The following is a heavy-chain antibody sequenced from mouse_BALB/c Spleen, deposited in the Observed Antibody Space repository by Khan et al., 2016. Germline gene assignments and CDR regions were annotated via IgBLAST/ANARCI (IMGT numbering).Heavy chain of an antibody. CDR2: IFPGSGST. V-gene: IGHV1-77*01. J-gene: IGHJ2*01. D-gene: IGHD2-3*01. CDR3: ARGLYDGYF. Sequence: QVQLKQSGPELVKPGASVKMSCKASGYTITDYVITWVKQRTGQGLEWIGEIFPGSGSTYYHEKFKGKATLTADKSSNTVYMQVSSLTSEDSAVYFCARGLYDGYFWGHGTTLTVSS. CDR1: GYTITDYV.